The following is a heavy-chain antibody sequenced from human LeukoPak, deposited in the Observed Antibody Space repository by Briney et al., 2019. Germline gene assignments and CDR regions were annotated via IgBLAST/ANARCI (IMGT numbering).Heavy chain of an antibody. V-gene: IGHV3-74*01. J-gene: IGHJ5*02. D-gene: IGHD3-22*01. CDR1: GFTFSSYW. Sequence: QTGGSLRLSCAASGFTFSSYWMHWVRQAPGKGLVWVSRINSDGSSTSYADSVKGRFTISRDNAKNSLYLQMNSLRAEDTAFYCAGYYYDSSRGFDLWGQGTLVTVSA. CDR3: AGYYYDSSRGFDL. CDR2: INSDGSST.